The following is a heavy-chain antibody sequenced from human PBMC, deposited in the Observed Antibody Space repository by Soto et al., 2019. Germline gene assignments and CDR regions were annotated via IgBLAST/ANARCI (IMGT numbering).Heavy chain of an antibody. CDR1: GYTFTSYY. D-gene: IGHD3-10*01. Sequence: VSVKVSCKASGYTFTSYYMHWVRQAPGQGLEWMGIINPSGGSTSYAQKFQGRVTMTRDTSTSTVYMELSSLRSEDTAVYYCARSPPRSTIPGVVRGVPCDYWGQGTLVTVSS. J-gene: IGHJ4*02. V-gene: IGHV1-46*01. CDR3: ARSPPRSTIPGVVRGVPCDY. CDR2: INPSGGST.